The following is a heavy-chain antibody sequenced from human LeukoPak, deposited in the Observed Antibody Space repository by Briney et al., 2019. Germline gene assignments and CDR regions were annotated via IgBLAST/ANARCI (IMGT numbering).Heavy chain of an antibody. CDR3: ARHQALGFWSGYHTPHWFDP. D-gene: IGHD3-3*01. V-gene: IGHV4-59*08. CDR1: GGSISSYY. J-gene: IGHJ5*02. Sequence: SETLSLTCTVSGGSISSYYWSWIRQPPGKGLEWTGYIYYSGSTNYNPSLKSRVTISVDTSKNQFSLKLSSVTAADTAVYYCARHQALGFWSGYHTPHWFDPWGQGTLVTVSS. CDR2: IYYSGST.